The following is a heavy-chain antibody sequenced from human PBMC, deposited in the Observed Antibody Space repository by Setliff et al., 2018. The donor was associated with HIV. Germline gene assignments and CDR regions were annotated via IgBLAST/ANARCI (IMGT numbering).Heavy chain of an antibody. D-gene: IGHD5-12*01. CDR2: IYHSGST. Sequence: SETLSLTCTVSGGSISSYYWGWIRQPPGKGLEWIGSIYHSGSTYYNPSLKSRVTISVDTSKNQFSLKLSSVTAADTAVYYCARWGSGYDSGVDYWGQGTLVTVSS. CDR1: GGSISSYY. J-gene: IGHJ4*02. V-gene: IGHV4-38-2*02. CDR3: ARWGSGYDSGVDY.